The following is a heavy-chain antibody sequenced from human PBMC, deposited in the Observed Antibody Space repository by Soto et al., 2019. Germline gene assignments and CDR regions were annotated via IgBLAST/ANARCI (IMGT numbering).Heavy chain of an antibody. Sequence: SETLSLTCTVSGGSISSYYWSWIRQPPGKGLEWIGYIHYSGSTNYNPSLKSRVTISVDTSKNQFSLKLGSLTAADTAVYYCARAAPPAYYYYMDVWGKGTTVTVSS. CDR2: IHYSGST. CDR3: ARAAPPAYYYYMDV. CDR1: GGSISSYY. D-gene: IGHD2-15*01. J-gene: IGHJ6*03. V-gene: IGHV4-59*01.